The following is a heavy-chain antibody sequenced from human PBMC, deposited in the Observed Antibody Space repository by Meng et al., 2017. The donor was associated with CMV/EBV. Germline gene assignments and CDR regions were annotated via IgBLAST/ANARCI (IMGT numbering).Heavy chain of an antibody. V-gene: IGHV3-23*03. J-gene: IGHJ4*02. CDR2: IYSGGSST. D-gene: IGHD3-3*01. CDR3: AKGRYDFWSGYYEAY. Sequence: ETLSLTCTVSGGSISSSSYYWGWIRQPPGKGLEWVSVIYSGGSSTYYADSVKGRFTISRDNSKNTLYLQMNSLRAEDTAVYYCAKGRYDFWSGYYEAYWGQGTLVTVSS. CDR1: GGSISSSSYY.